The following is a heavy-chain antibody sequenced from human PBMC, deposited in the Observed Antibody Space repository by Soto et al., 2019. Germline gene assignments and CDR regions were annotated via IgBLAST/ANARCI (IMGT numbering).Heavy chain of an antibody. Sequence: EVQLVESGGSWVQSGGSLRLSCAASGFRFSDHYMDWVRQAPGKGLEWVGRSKANHQTFATEYAASVKGRLTISRDVSQNSVHLQMDSLQPEDTAVYFCAKEGEARYLDLWGQGTLVSVSS. V-gene: IGHV3-72*01. D-gene: IGHD1-1*01. CDR1: GFRFSDHY. CDR2: SKANHQTFAT. J-gene: IGHJ5*02. CDR3: AKEGEARYLDL.